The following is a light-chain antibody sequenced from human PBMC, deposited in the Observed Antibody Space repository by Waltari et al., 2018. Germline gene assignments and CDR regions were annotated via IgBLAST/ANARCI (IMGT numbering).Light chain of an antibody. Sequence: DIVMTQSPEFLAVSLGERATTDCKSSARVLYSSNNKTHLAWYRQKPGQPPKLLLYWASTRKSGVPDRFSGSGSGTDFTLTVTSLQAEDAAVYYCQQYYSTPLTFGGGTRVEI. CDR2: WAS. J-gene: IGKJ4*01. CDR1: ARVLYSSNNKTH. V-gene: IGKV4-1*01. CDR3: QQYYSTPLT.